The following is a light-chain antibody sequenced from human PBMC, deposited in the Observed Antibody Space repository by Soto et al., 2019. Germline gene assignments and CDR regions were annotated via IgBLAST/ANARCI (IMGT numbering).Light chain of an antibody. Sequence: DIQMTQSPSSLSASVGDRVTITCRASQSVSNHLNWYQQKPGKAPKLLIYASSSLQSGVPSRFSGSGSGTDFTLTISSLQPEDFATYYCQQSHRNIHELTFGGGTNGEIK. CDR3: QQSHRNIHELT. J-gene: IGKJ4*01. V-gene: IGKV1-39*01. CDR1: QSVSNH. CDR2: ASS.